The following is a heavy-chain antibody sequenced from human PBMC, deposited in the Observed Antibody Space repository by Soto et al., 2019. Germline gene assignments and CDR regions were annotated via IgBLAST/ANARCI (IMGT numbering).Heavy chain of an antibody. V-gene: IGHV1-2*02. J-gene: IGHJ4*02. CDR2: IDPRSGAS. Sequence: GASVKVSCKPSGYPFTDLYIHWVRQAPGLGLEWMGWIDPRSGASRKTQRFQGRFTMTRDTSTNTVYMELSSLRSDDTAIYSCARASPAHYFDNWGLGTLVTVSS. CDR3: ARASPAHYFDN. CDR1: GYPFTDLY.